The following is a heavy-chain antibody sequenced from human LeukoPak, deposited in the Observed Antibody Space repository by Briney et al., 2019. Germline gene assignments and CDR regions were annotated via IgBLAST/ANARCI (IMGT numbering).Heavy chain of an antibody. CDR3: AKAPAGGWYDSSGYWSY. CDR1: GFTFSSYG. J-gene: IGHJ4*02. CDR2: ISGSGGST. Sequence: GGSLRLSCAASGFTFSSYGMSWVRQAPGKGLEWVSAISGSGGSTYYADSVKGRFTISRDNSKNTLYLQMNSLGAEDTAVYYCAKAPAGGWYDSSGYWSYWGQGTLVTVSS. V-gene: IGHV3-23*01. D-gene: IGHD3-22*01.